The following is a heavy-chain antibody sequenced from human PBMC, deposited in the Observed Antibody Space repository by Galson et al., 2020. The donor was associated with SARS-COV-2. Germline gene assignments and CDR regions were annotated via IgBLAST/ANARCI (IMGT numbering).Heavy chain of an antibody. D-gene: IGHD3-10*01. CDR1: GYTFTSYG. Sequence: ASVKVSCKASGYTFTSYGISWVRQAPGQGLEWMGWINLYDGNRNYAQNLQGRVTMTTDTSTSTAYMELRSLRSDDTAVYYCARTGSVPPMVIRWFDPWGQGTLVTVSS. V-gene: IGHV1-18*01. CDR2: INLYDGNR. J-gene: IGHJ5*02. CDR3: ARTGSVPPMVIRWFDP.